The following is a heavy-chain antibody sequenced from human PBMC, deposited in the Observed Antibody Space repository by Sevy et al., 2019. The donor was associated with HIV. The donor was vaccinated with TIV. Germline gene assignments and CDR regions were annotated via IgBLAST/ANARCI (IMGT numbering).Heavy chain of an antibody. Sequence: GGSLRLSCAASGFTFSSFAMTWVRQPPGKGLEWGSAISGSGGRTYYVDSVKGRFTISRDNSKNTVSLQINSLRVEDTAVYYCAKERVSTASFFDYWVQGILVTVSS. CDR1: GFTFSSFA. CDR2: ISGSGGRT. CDR3: AKERVSTASFFDY. J-gene: IGHJ4*02. D-gene: IGHD3-9*01. V-gene: IGHV3-23*01.